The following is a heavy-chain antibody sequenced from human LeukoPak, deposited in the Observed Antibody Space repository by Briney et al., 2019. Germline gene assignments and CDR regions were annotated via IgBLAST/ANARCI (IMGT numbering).Heavy chain of an antibody. Sequence: GGSLRLSGAASGFTFSSYAMSWVRQAPGKGLEWVSAISGSGGSTYYADSVKGRFTISRDNSKNTLYLQMNSLRAEDTAVYYCAKAAYYDILTALCDYWGQGTLVTVSS. D-gene: IGHD3-9*01. CDR3: AKAAYYDILTALCDY. CDR1: GFTFSSYA. CDR2: ISGSGGST. J-gene: IGHJ4*02. V-gene: IGHV3-23*01.